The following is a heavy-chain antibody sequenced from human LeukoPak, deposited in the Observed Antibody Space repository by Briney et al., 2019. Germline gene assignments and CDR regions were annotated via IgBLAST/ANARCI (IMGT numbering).Heavy chain of an antibody. V-gene: IGHV3-23*01. Sequence: GGSLRLSCAASGFTFSSYAMSWVRQAPGKGLEWVSAISGSGGSTYYADSVKGRFTISRDNSKNTLYLQMNSLRAEDTAVYYCAKAFYDYSNYYYDYWGQGTLVTVSS. D-gene: IGHD4-11*01. CDR3: AKAFYDYSNYYYDY. CDR1: GFTFSSYA. J-gene: IGHJ4*02. CDR2: ISGSGGST.